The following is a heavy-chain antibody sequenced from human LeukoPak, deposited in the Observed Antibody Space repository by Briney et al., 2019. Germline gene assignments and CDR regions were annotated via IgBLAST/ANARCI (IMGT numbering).Heavy chain of an antibody. J-gene: IGHJ4*02. CDR2: ISTSNGDK. D-gene: IGHD2-2*01. V-gene: IGHV1-18*04. CDR1: GSTFPIHA. CDR3: ATRGITAARLDY. Sequence: GASVKVSCKASGSTFPIHAITWLRQAPGQGHEWKGWISTSNGDKNYHQNLQNRITLTIDTSTTTAYMELMSLTSDATAVYYCATRGITAARLDYWGQGTLVTVSS.